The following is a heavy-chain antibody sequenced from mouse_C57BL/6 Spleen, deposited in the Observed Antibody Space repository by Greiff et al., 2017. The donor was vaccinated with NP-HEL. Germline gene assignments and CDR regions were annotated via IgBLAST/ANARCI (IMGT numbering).Heavy chain of an antibody. CDR3: TGPFYSNYPYYYAMDY. J-gene: IGHJ4*01. CDR1: GFTFSNYW. CDR2: IRLKSDNYAT. Sequence: EVKVEESGGGLVQPGGSMKLSCVASGFTFSNYWMNWVRQSPEKGLEWVAQIRLKSDNYATHYAESVKGRFTISRDDSKSSVYLQMNNLMAEDTGIYYCTGPFYSNYPYYYAMDYWGQGTSVTVSS. V-gene: IGHV6-3*01. D-gene: IGHD2-5*01.